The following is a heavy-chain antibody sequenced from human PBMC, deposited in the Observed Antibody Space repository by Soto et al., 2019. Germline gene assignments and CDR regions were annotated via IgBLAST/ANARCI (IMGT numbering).Heavy chain of an antibody. Sequence: QVQLQESGPGLVKPSQTLSLTCTVSGGSISSGGYYWSWIRQHPGKGLEWIGYIYYSGSTYYNPSLKSRVTVSVDTSKNPFSRKLSSVTAADTAVYYCARDGAYGDYFDYWGQGTLVTVSS. CDR1: GGSISSGGYY. CDR2: IYYSGST. J-gene: IGHJ4*02. V-gene: IGHV4-31*03. D-gene: IGHD4-17*01. CDR3: ARDGAYGDYFDY.